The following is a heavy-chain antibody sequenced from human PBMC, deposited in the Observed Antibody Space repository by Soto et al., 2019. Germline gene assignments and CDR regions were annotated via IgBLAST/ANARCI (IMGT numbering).Heavy chain of an antibody. CDR1: GYSFTGYW. D-gene: IGHD6-19*01. CDR2: IYPGDSDT. J-gene: IGHJ5*02. Sequence: GESLKISSKGSGYSFTGYWIGWVRQMPGKGLEWMGIIYPGDSDTRYSPSLQGQVTISADKSISTAYLQWSSLTASDTAMYYCAGHDSSGWYSFAPGGQGTLVTVSP. V-gene: IGHV5-51*01. CDR3: AGHDSSGWYSFAP.